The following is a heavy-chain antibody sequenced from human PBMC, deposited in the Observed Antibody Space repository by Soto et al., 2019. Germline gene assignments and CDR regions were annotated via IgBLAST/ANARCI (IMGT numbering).Heavy chain of an antibody. CDR3: AKSTVASIRPTRFYYYYGLDV. J-gene: IGHJ6*02. CDR2: TSHDGTNK. Sequence: QVQLVESGGGVVQPGRSLRLSCETSGFPFSRYGIHWVRQAPGKGLEWVAVTSHDGTNKYYTDTVNGRFIIYRDNSKNALYLEMNILRAKDTVVYYCAKSTVASIRPTRFYYYYGLDVWGQGTTVSVSS. V-gene: IGHV3-30*18. CDR1: GFPFSRYG. D-gene: IGHD5-12*01.